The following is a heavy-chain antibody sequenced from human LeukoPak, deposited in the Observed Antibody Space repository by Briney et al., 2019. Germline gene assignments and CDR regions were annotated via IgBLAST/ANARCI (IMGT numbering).Heavy chain of an antibody. CDR1: GYTFTSYG. V-gene: IGHV1-18*04. CDR2: ISAYNGNT. Sequence: GASVKVSCKASGYTFTSYGISWVRQAPGQGLEWMGWISAYNGNTNYAQKLQGRVTMTTDTSTSTAYMELRSLRSDDTAVYYCARDWGYYGSGSYYVLGFWGQGTLVTVSS. J-gene: IGHJ4*02. CDR3: ARDWGYYGSGSYYVLGF. D-gene: IGHD3-10*01.